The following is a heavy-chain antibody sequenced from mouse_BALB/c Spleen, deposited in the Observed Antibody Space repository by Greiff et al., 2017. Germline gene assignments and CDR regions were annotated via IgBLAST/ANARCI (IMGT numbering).Heavy chain of an antibody. J-gene: IGHJ2*01. CDR3: ARNSLSDYYGYYFDF. D-gene: IGHD1-2*01. CDR2: IWSGGST. CDR1: GFSLTSYG. V-gene: IGHV2-2*02. Sequence: QVQLQQSGPGLVQPSQSLSITCTVSGFSLTSYGVHWVRQSPGKGLEWLGVIWSGGSTDYNAAFISRLSISKDNSKSQVFFKMNSLQANDTAIYYCARNSLSDYYGYYFDFWGQGTTLTVSS.